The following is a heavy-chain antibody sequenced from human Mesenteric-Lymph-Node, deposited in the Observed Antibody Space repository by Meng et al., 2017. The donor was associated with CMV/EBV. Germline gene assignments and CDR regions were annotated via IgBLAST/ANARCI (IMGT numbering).Heavy chain of an antibody. V-gene: IGHV4-34*01. CDR2: INHSGST. J-gene: IGHJ4*02. D-gene: IGHD4-23*01. Sequence: CGAGLLTPSETLSLTCAVYGGSFSGYYWSLIRQPPGKGLEWIGEINHSGSTNYNPSLKSRVTISVDTSKNQFSLKLSSVTAADTAVYYCARHQRWLKSEGGFNYWGQGTLVTVSS. CDR3: ARHQRWLKSEGGFNY. CDR1: GGSFSGYY.